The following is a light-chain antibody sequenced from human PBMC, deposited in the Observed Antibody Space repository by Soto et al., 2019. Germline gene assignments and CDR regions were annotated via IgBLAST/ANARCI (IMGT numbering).Light chain of an antibody. Sequence: DIQMTQSPSSLSASVGDRVTITCRASLTIGDSLSWFQQKAGKPPTLLIYGASGLQSGVTAKFSGSGSGTVFTLPISTKQREDFATYYCLQTYNLPRTFGQGAKV. V-gene: IGKV1-39*01. CDR3: LQTYNLPRT. CDR2: GAS. J-gene: IGKJ1*01. CDR1: LTIGDS.